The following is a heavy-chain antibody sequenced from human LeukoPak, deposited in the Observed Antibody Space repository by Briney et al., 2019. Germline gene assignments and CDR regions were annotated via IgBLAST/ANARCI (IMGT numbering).Heavy chain of an antibody. V-gene: IGHV3-30*02. CDR3: TKEAVTNVIDY. J-gene: IGHJ4*02. CDR2: IRYDGSNE. CDR1: GFTFSSYG. Sequence: PGGSLRLSCAASGFTFSSYGMHWVRQAPGKGLGWVAFIRYDGSNEYYTDSVKGRLTISRDNSKNTLYLQMNSLRAEDTAVYYCTKEAVTNVIDYWGQGTLVTVSS. D-gene: IGHD4-17*01.